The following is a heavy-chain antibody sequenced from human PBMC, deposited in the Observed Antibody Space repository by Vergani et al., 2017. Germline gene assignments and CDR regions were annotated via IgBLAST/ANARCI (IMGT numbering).Heavy chain of an antibody. CDR3: ARDQGYSFGSYYFDY. V-gene: IGHV3-23*01. CDR2: ISGSCCST. D-gene: IGHD5-18*01. J-gene: IGHJ4*02. CDR1: GFTFSRYA. Sequence: EVQLLESGGGLVQPGGSLRLSCAASGFTFSRYAMSWVRPAPGKGLEWVSAISGSCCSTYYADSVKGRFTISRDNSKNTLYLQMNSLRAEDTAVYYCARDQGYSFGSYYFDYWGQGTLFTVSS.